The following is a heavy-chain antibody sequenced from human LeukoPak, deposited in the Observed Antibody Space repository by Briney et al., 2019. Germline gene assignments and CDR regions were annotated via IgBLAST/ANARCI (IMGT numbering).Heavy chain of an antibody. Sequence: SQTLSLTCTVSGGSISSGGYYWSWIRQHPGKGLEWIGYIYYSGCTYYNPSLKSRVTIPVDTSKNQFSLKLSSVTAADTAVYYCARVTRVGLLDYWGQGTLVTVSS. J-gene: IGHJ4*02. CDR1: GGSISSGGYY. D-gene: IGHD1-26*01. V-gene: IGHV4-31*03. CDR3: ARVTRVGLLDY. CDR2: IYYSGCT.